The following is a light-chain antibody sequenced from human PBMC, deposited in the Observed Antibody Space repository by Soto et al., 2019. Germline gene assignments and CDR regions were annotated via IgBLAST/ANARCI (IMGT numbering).Light chain of an antibody. CDR1: SSDVGDYNS. CDR3: SSYTSSRNVV. V-gene: IGLV2-14*03. CDR2: DVS. Sequence: QSAPTQPASVSGSPGQSITISCTGTSSDVGDYNSVSWYQQPPGKAPKLIIYDVSDRPSGVSNRFSGSKSGNTASLTISGLQAEDEADYYCSSYTSSRNVVFGGGTKVTVL. J-gene: IGLJ2*01.